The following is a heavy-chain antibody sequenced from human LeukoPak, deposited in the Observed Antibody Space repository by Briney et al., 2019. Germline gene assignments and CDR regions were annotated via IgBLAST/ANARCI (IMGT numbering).Heavy chain of an antibody. CDR3: ARGVYCSGGNCYIPFDY. CDR2: FIQIGST. CDR1: GGSFSGYY. D-gene: IGHD2-15*01. V-gene: IGHV4-34*01. Sequence: SESLSLTCGVLGGSFSGYYWSGIRQPPGKGLEWWGEFIQIGSTTYNPSLKIPVSIAVDTSKNQFSLKLSSVPAADTAVYYCARGVYCSGGNCYIPFDYWGQGILVTVSS. J-gene: IGHJ4*02.